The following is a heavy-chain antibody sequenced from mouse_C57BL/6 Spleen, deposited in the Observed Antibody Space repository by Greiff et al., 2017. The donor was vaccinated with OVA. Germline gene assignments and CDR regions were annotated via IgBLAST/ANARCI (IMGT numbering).Heavy chain of an antibody. Sequence: EVQLQQSGPELVKPGASVKIPCKASGYTFTDYNMDWVKQSHGKSLEWIGDINPNNGGTIYNQKFKGKATLTVDKSSSTAYMELRSLTSEDTAVYYCARCDYGSSYWYFDVWGTGTTVTVSS. CDR1: GYTFTDYN. J-gene: IGHJ1*03. CDR3: ARCDYGSSYWYFDV. V-gene: IGHV1-18*01. D-gene: IGHD1-1*01. CDR2: INPNNGGT.